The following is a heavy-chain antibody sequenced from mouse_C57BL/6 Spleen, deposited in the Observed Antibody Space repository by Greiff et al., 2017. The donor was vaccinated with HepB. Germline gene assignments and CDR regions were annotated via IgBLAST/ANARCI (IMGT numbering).Heavy chain of an antibody. J-gene: IGHJ4*01. CDR2: IDPSDSYT. CDR3: ARRDFYYYGSSYLYYAMDY. V-gene: IGHV1-69*01. Sequence: QVQLQQPGAELVMPGASVKLSCKASGYTFTSWMHWVKQRPGQGLEWIGEIDPSDSYTNYNQKFKGKSTLTVDKSSSTAYMQLSSLTSEDSAVYYCARRDFYYYGSSYLYYAMDYWGQGTSVTVSS. CDR1: GYTFTSW. D-gene: IGHD1-1*01.